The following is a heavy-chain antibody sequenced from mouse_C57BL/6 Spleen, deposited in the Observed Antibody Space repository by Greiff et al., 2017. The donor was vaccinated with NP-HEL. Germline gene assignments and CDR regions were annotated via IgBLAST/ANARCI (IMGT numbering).Heavy chain of an antibody. Sequence: EVKLVESEGGLVQPGSSMKLSCTASGFTFSDYYMAWVRQVPEKGLEWVANINYDGSSTYYLDSLKSRFIISRDNAKNILYLQMSSLKSEDTATYYCARGARDGSSYGYLDVWGTGTTVTVSS. CDR2: INYDGSST. V-gene: IGHV5-16*01. J-gene: IGHJ1*03. D-gene: IGHD1-1*01. CDR3: ARGARDGSSYGYLDV. CDR1: GFTFSDYY.